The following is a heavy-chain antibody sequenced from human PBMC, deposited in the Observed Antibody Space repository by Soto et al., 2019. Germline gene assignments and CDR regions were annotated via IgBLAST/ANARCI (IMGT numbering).Heavy chain of an antibody. D-gene: IGHD5-18*01. Sequence: QVQLVESGGGLVKPGGSLRLSCAASGFTFSDYYMSWIRQAPGKGLEWVSYISSSGSTIYYAASVKGRITISRDNAKNSLYLRMNSLSAEDRAVYDCARPDTAMVNYFDYWGQGTLVTVSS. V-gene: IGHV3-11*01. CDR3: ARPDTAMVNYFDY. CDR2: ISSSGSTI. J-gene: IGHJ4*02. CDR1: GFTFSDYY.